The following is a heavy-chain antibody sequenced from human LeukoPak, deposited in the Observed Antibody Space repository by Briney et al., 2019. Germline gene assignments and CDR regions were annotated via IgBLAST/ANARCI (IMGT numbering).Heavy chain of an antibody. V-gene: IGHV5-51*01. D-gene: IGHD1-26*01. Sequence: PGGSLRLSCKGHGYSFTNYWIGWVRQMPGKGLEWMGIIYPGDSDTMYSPSFQGQVTISTDKSITTAYLQWSSLKASDTAMYYCSRLDSGSYSGYDYWGQGTLVTVSS. CDR1: GYSFTNYW. J-gene: IGHJ4*02. CDR3: SRLDSGSYSGYDY. CDR2: IYPGDSDT.